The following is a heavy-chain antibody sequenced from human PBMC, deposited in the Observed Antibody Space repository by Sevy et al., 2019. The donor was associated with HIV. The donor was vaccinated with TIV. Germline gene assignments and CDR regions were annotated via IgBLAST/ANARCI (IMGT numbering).Heavy chain of an antibody. CDR2: IWYDGSNK. V-gene: IGHV3-33*01. J-gene: IGHJ5*02. D-gene: IGHD3-16*01. CDR1: GFTFSSYG. CDR3: ARDPGRGGCFDP. Sequence: GGSLRLSCAASGFTFSSYGMHWVRQAPGKGLEWVAVIWYDGSNKYYADSVKGRFTISRDNSKNTLYLQMNSLRAEDTAVYYCARDPGRGGCFDPWGQGTLVTVSS.